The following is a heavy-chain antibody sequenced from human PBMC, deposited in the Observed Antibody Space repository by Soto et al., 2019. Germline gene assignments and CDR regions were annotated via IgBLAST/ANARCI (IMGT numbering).Heavy chain of an antibody. J-gene: IGHJ3*02. CDR2: IYYSGST. CDR1: GGSVSSGAYY. V-gene: IGHV4-31*03. CDR3: ARARLRAVYAFDI. D-gene: IGHD5-12*01. Sequence: QVQLQESDAGLVKASQTLSLTCTVSGGSVSSGAYYWTWIRQRPGKGLAWIGYIYYSGSTYYSPRRKSRLSISLDRSKNQFSLRLSSVTAADTAMYYCARARLRAVYAFDIWGQGTMVTVSS.